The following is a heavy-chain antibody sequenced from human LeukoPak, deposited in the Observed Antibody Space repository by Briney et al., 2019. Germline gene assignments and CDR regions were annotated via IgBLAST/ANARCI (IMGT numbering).Heavy chain of an antibody. V-gene: IGHV1-46*01. CDR3: ATLGGYCSGGSCALLDY. D-gene: IGHD2-15*01. Sequence: GASVKVSCKASGYTFTSYYIHWVRQAPGQGLEWMGIINPSGGSTSYAQKFQGRVTMTRDTSTSTVYMELSSLRSEDTAVYYCATLGGYCSGGSCALLDYWGQGTLVTVSS. CDR2: INPSGGST. J-gene: IGHJ4*02. CDR1: GYTFTSYY.